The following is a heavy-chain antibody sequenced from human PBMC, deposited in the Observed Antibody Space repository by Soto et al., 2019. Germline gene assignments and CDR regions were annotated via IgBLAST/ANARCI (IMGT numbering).Heavy chain of an antibody. D-gene: IGHD2-15*01. CDR3: ARAGCDGGSCYTLVGLRYGMDV. CDR1: GFTFSSYA. J-gene: IGHJ6*02. CDR2: ISYDGNNK. V-gene: IGHV3-30-3*01. Sequence: QVQLVESGGGVVQPGRSLRLSCAASGFTFSSYAMYWVRQAPGKGLEWVAIISYDGNNKYYADSVKGRFPISRDSSKNTLYLQMNSLRAEDPAVYYWARAGCDGGSCYTLVGLRYGMDVWGQGTTVTVSS.